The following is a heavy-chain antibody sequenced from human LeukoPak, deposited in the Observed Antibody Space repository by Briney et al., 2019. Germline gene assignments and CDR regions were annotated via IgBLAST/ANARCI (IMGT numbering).Heavy chain of an antibody. CDR1: GFTFSSYW. CDR3: ARDIAVAVADEIH. D-gene: IGHD6-19*01. J-gene: IGHJ4*02. V-gene: IGHV3-74*01. CDR2: INSDGSST. Sequence: GGSLRLSCAASGFTFSSYWMHWVRQAPGKGVVWVSRINSDGSSTSYADSVKGRFTISRDNAKNTLYLQMNSLRAEDTAVYYCARDIAVAVADEIHWGQGILVTVSS.